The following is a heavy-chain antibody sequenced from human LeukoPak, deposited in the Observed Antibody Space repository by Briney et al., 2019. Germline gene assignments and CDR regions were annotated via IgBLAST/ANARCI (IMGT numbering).Heavy chain of an antibody. CDR1: GGSFSGYY. CDR2: INHSGST. Sequence: SETLSLTCAVYGGSFSGYYWSWIRQPPGKGLEWIGEINHSGSTNYNPSLKSRVTISVDTSKSQFSLKLSSVTAADTAVYYCARGMYSSGWPIDYWGQGTLVTVS. V-gene: IGHV4-34*01. CDR3: ARGMYSSGWPIDY. D-gene: IGHD6-19*01. J-gene: IGHJ4*02.